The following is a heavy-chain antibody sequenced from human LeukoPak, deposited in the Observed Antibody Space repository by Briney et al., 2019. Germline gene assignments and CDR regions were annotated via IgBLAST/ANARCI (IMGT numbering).Heavy chain of an antibody. V-gene: IGHV3-23*01. CDR1: GFTFTSYA. D-gene: IGHD6-6*01. Sequence: GGSLRLSCTASGFTFTSYAMSWVRQAPGKGLGWVSVVGDAGSTDYADSVKGRFTISRDNSKNTVYLQMNSLRAEDTAVYYCANRRPFYFDSWGHGSLVTVSS. J-gene: IGHJ4*01. CDR3: ANRRPFYFDS. CDR2: VGDAGST.